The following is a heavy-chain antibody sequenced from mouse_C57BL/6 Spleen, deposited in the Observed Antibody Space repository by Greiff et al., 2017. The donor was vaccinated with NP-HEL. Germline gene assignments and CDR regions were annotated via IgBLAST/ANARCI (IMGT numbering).Heavy chain of an antibody. CDR2: ISDGGSYT. V-gene: IGHV5-4*01. J-gene: IGHJ3*01. CDR1: GFTFSSYA. Sequence: EVQRLESGGGLVKPGGSLKLSCAASGFTFSSYAMSWVRQTPEKRLEWVATISDGGSYTYYPDNVKGRFTISRDNAKNNLYLQMSHLKSEDTAMYYCARGEDYYHGPWFAYWGQGTLVTVSA. D-gene: IGHD2-3*01. CDR3: ARGEDYYHGPWFAY.